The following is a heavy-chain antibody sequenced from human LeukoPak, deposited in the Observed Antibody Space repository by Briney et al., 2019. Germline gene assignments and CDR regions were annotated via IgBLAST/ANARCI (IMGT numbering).Heavy chain of an antibody. V-gene: IGHV3-48*02. D-gene: IGHD3-3*01. J-gene: IGHJ6*02. Sequence: GGSLRLSCAASGFTFSSYSMNWVRQAPGKGLEWVSYISSGSSTIYYADSVKGRFTISRDNAKNSLYLQMNSLRDEDTAVYYCARAETQTYYDFWSGPGGEDYYYGMDVSGQGTTVTVSS. CDR2: ISSGSSTI. CDR1: GFTFSSYS. CDR3: ARAETQTYYDFWSGPGGEDYYYGMDV.